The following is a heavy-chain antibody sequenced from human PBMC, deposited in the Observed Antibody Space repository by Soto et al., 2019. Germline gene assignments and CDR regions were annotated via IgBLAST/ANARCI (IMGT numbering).Heavy chain of an antibody. D-gene: IGHD6-19*01. Sequence: QVQLQESGPGLVKPSQTLSLTCTVSVGSISSGDYYWSWIRQPPGKGLEWIGYIYYRGSTYYNPSLKSRVTRSVDTSKNQFSLKLSSVTAADTAVYYCARDGYSSGWGNSGIDYWGQGTLVTVSS. CDR2: IYYRGST. CDR3: ARDGYSSGWGNSGIDY. CDR1: VGSISSGDYY. V-gene: IGHV4-30-4*01. J-gene: IGHJ4*02.